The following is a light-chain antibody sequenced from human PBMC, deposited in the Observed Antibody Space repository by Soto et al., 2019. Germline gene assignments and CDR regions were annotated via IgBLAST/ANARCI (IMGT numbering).Light chain of an antibody. J-gene: IGKJ4*01. CDR2: GAS. CDR1: QSVNRD. V-gene: IGKV3-15*01. Sequence: EIVMTQSPATLSVSPGERATLSCRSSQSVNRDLAWYQQKPGQAPRLLIYGASTRATGIPARFSGSGSGTDFSVTLSILQSEDYAIYPCQQYNTWPQATLGGGNKVDIK. CDR3: QQYNTWPQAT.